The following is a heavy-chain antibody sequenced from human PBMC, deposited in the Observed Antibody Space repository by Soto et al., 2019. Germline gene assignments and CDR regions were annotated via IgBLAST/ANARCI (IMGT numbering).Heavy chain of an antibody. J-gene: IGHJ6*02. CDR3: ARVNHYYYYYGMDI. V-gene: IGHV4-31*03. Sequence: PSEIMSIICTVSGGSIIGRGYYCSWISKHPGKGLEWIGYIYYSGSTYYNPSHKSRVTISVDTSKNQFSLKLSSVTAADTALYYCARVNHYYYYYGMDIWGQGTSVTVSS. CDR2: IYYSGST. CDR1: GGSIIGRGYY.